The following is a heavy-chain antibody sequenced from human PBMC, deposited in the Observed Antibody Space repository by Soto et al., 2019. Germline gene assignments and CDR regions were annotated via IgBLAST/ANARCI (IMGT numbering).Heavy chain of an antibody. J-gene: IGHJ4*02. D-gene: IGHD2-21*02. CDR2: INSDGSRT. CDR3: ARGVGSGDWLDY. Sequence: GGSLRLSFAACGFTFSSYWMHWVRQAPGKGLVWVSRINSDGSRTTYADSVKGRFTISRDNAKNTLYLQMNSLRAEDTAVYYCARGVGSGDWLDYWGQGTLVTVSS. V-gene: IGHV3-74*01. CDR1: GFTFSSYW.